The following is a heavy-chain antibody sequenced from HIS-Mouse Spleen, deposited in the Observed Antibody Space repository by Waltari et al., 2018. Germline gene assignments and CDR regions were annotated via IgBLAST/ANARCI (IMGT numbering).Heavy chain of an antibody. CDR2: INPNSGGT. CDR3: ATFRGIFGVVIYGHFDY. D-gene: IGHD3-3*01. CDR1: GYTFTGYY. Sequence: QVQLVQSGAEVKKPGASVKVSCKASGYTFTGYYMHWLRQAPGQGLEWMGWINPNSGGTNYAQKFQGRVTMTRDTSISTAYMELSRLRSDDTAVYYCATFRGIFGVVIYGHFDYWGQGTLVTVSS. J-gene: IGHJ4*02. V-gene: IGHV1-2*02.